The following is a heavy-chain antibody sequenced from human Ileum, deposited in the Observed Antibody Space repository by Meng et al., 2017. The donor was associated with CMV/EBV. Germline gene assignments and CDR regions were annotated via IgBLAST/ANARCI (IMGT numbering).Heavy chain of an antibody. V-gene: IGHV1-2*02. Sequence: QSVRQAPGQVIERMGWRNPNSAGTNYAQRFQGGVTMTWDTSSSTAYMEMSRLRSDDTAVYYCARDNQGFCTSARCYEGDWFDPWGQGTLVTVSS. J-gene: IGHJ5*02. CDR2: RNPNSAGT. D-gene: IGHD2-2*01. CDR3: ARDNQGFCTSARCYEGDWFDP.